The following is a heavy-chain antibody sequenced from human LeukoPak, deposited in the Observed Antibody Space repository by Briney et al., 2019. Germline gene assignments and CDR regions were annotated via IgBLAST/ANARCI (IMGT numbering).Heavy chain of an antibody. D-gene: IGHD2/OR15-2a*01. J-gene: IGHJ4*02. CDR2: IYYSGST. CDR1: GGSITGYF. V-gene: IGHV4-59*01. CDR3: AREHNSSPQLLDY. Sequence: PSETLPLTCAVSGGSITGYFWNWIRQTPKKGLEWIGYIYYSGSTHYNPSLKSRVTMSLDTSKNQFSLRLTSVTAADTAVYYCAREHNSSPQLLDYWSQGTLVIVSS.